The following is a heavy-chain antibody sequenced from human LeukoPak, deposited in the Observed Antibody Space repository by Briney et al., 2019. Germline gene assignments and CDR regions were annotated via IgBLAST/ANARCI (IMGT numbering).Heavy chain of an antibody. CDR3: AGGYSYGNFDY. CDR1: GGSISSYY. CDR2: IYTSGST. D-gene: IGHD5-18*01. Sequence: PSETLSLTCTVSGGSISSYYWSWIRQPAGKGLEWIGRIYTSGSTNYNPSLKSRATMSVDTSKNQFSLKLSSVTAADTAVYYCAGGYSYGNFDYWGQGTLVTVSS. V-gene: IGHV4-4*07. J-gene: IGHJ4*02.